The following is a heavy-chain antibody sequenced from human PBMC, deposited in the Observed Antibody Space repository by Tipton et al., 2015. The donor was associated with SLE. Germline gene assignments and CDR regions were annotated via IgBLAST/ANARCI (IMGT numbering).Heavy chain of an antibody. CDR1: GGSISSGRYS. D-gene: IGHD2-2*01. J-gene: IGHJ6*02. CDR2: IYHSGST. CDR3: ASMIVVIPVEARRDGMDV. Sequence: LRLSCAVSGGSISSGRYSWNWIRQPPGKGLEWIGYIYHSGSTYYNPSLKSRVTISVDTSKNQFSLKLSSVTAADTAVYYCASMIVVIPVEARRDGMDVWGQGTTVTVSS. V-gene: IGHV4-30-2*01.